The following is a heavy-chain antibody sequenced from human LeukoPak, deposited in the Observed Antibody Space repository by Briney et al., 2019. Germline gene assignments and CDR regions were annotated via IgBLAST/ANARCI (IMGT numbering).Heavy chain of an antibody. CDR1: GFTFSSYW. J-gene: IGHJ5*02. V-gene: IGHV3-74*01. CDR3: ARDRPHNWFDP. Sequence: GGSLRLSCAASGFTFSSYWMHWVRQAPGKGLVWVSRVNKDGSDAVYADSVKGRFTISRDNAKNTLYLQINSLRAEDTAVYYCARDRPHNWFDPWGQGTLVTVSS. CDR2: VNKDGSDA.